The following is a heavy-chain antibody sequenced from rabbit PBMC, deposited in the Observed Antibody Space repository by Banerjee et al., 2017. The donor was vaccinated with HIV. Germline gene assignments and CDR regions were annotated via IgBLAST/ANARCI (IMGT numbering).Heavy chain of an antibody. V-gene: IGHV1S40*01. D-gene: IGHD4-1*01. CDR1: GFTISSNAY. CDR3: ARSRGSGWGYYYLNL. CDR2: IYAGSSGDT. J-gene: IGHJ4*01. Sequence: QSLEESGGDLVKPGASLTLTCTASGFTISSNAYMCWVCQAPGRGLEWIACIYAGSSGDTYYANWAKGRFTISRTSSTTVSLQMTSLAAADTATYFCARSRGSGWGYYYLNLWGPGTLVTVS.